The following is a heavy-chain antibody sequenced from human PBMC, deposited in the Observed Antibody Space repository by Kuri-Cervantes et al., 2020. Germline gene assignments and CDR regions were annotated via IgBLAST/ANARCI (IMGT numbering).Heavy chain of an antibody. CDR1: GFTFSNSD. Sequence: GGSLRLSCAASGFTFSNSDINWIRQAPGRGLEWVSYISSSGTTIFYADSVKGRFTISRDNAKNSLHLQMNSLRAEDTAVYYCARDIRARAEWYFDLWGRGTLVTVSS. CDR2: ISSSGTTI. CDR3: ARDIRARAEWYFDL. V-gene: IGHV3-11*01. J-gene: IGHJ2*01.